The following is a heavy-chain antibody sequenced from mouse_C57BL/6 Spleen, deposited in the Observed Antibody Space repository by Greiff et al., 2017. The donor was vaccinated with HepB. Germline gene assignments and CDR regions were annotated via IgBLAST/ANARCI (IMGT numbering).Heavy chain of an antibody. V-gene: IGHV1-76*01. Sequence: QVQLQQSGAELVRPGASVKLSCKASGYTFTDYYINWVKQRPGQGLEWIARIYPGSGNTYYNEKFKGKATLTAEKSSSTAYMQLSSLTSEDSAVYVCARRGDDWYFDVWGTGTTVTVSS. J-gene: IGHJ1*03. D-gene: IGHD3-3*01. CDR3: ARRGDDWYFDV. CDR1: GYTFTDYY. CDR2: IYPGSGNT.